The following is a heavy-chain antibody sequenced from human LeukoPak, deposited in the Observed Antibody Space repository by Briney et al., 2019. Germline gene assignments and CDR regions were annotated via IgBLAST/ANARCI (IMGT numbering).Heavy chain of an antibody. V-gene: IGHV4-34*01. CDR2: INHSGST. CDR3: VRGRHRLPAAARRWFDP. CDR1: GGSFSGYY. D-gene: IGHD2-2*01. Sequence: KPSETLSLTCAVYGGSFSGYYWSWIRQPPGKGLEWIGEINHSGSTNYNPSLKSRVTISVDTSKNQFSLKLSSVTAADTAVYYCVRGRHRLPAAARRWFDPWGQGTLVTVSS. J-gene: IGHJ5*02.